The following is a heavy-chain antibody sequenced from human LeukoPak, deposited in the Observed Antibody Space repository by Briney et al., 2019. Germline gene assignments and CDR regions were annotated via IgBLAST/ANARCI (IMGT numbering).Heavy chain of an antibody. D-gene: IGHD6-13*01. V-gene: IGHV3-30-3*01. CDR1: GFTFSSYA. Sequence: GGSLRLSCAASGFTFSSYAMHWVRQAPGKGLEWVAVISYDGSNKYYADSVKGRFTISRDNSKNTLYLQMNSLRAEDTAVYYCAKGLPTAAGMGYYYYGMDVWGQGTTVTVSS. CDR3: AKGLPTAAGMGYYYYGMDV. CDR2: ISYDGSNK. J-gene: IGHJ6*02.